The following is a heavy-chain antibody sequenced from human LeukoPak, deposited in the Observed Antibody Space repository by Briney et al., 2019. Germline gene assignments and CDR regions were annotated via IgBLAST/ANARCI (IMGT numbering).Heavy chain of an antibody. V-gene: IGHV3-30*04. J-gene: IGHJ5*02. CDR1: GFTFSSYA. Sequence: GGSLRLSCAASGFTFSSYAMHWVRQAPGKGLEWVAVISYDGSNKYYADSVKGRFTISRDNSKNTPYLQMNSLRAEDTAVYYCARDNCSTYFGFCWFDPWGQGTLVTVSS. CDR3: ARDNCSTYFGFCWFDP. CDR2: ISYDGSNK. D-gene: IGHD3-3*01.